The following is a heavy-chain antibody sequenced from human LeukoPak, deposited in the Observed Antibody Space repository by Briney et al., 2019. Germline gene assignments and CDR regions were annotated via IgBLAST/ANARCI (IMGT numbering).Heavy chain of an antibody. D-gene: IGHD6-19*01. V-gene: IGHV4-4*02. CDR1: GGSLSSSNW. CDR2: IYHSGST. CDR3: ARDGPNTYSSGEYFDY. J-gene: IGHJ4*02. Sequence: SGTLSLTCAVSGGSLSSSNWWSWVRQPPGKGIEWIGEIYHSGSTNYNPSLKSRVTISVDKSKNQFSLKLSSVTAADTAVYYCARDGPNTYSSGEYFDYWGQGTLVTVSS.